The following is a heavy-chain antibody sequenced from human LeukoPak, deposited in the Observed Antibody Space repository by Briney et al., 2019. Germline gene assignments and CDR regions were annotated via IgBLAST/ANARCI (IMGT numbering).Heavy chain of an antibody. J-gene: IGHJ4*02. CDR2: IYSDNT. D-gene: IGHD4/OR15-4a*01. Sequence: PGGSLRLSCTVSGFTVSSNSMSWVRQAPGTGLEWVSFIYSDNTHYSDSVKGRFTISRDNSENTLYLQMNSLRAEDTAVYYCARRAGAYSHPYDYWGQGTLVTVSS. V-gene: IGHV3-53*01. CDR1: GFTVSSNS. CDR3: ARRAGAYSHPYDY.